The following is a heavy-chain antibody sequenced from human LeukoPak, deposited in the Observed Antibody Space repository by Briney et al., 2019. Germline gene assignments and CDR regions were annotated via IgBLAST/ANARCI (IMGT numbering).Heavy chain of an antibody. D-gene: IGHD6-6*01. CDR1: GFTFSSYS. CDR3: ARASGGADSSIAVPWFDY. CDR2: ISSSSSYI. Sequence: GGSLRLSCAASGFTFSSYSMNWVRQAPGKGLEWVSSISSSSSYIYYADSVKGRFTISRDNAKNSLYLQMNSLRAEDTAVYYCARASGGADSSIAVPWFDYWGQGTLVTVSS. V-gene: IGHV3-21*01. J-gene: IGHJ4*02.